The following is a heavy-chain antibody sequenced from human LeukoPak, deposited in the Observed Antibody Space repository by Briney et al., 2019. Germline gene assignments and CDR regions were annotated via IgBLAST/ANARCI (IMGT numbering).Heavy chain of an antibody. CDR2: ISYDGSNK. CDR3: ARDSLGELSLSLFDY. J-gene: IGHJ4*02. Sequence: PGGSLRLSCAASGFTFSSYAMHWVRQAPGKGLEWVAVISYDGSNKYYADSVKGRFTISRDNSKNTLYLQMNSLRAEDTAVYYCARDSLGELSLSLFDYWGQGTLVTVSS. CDR1: GFTFSSYA. D-gene: IGHD3-16*02. V-gene: IGHV3-30-3*01.